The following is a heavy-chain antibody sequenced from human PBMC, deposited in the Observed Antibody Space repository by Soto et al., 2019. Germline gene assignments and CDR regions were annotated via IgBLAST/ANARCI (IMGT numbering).Heavy chain of an antibody. D-gene: IGHD3-16*01. CDR1: GGPISSGGYY. V-gene: IGHV4-31*01. CDR3: ASDPGGTKWFDP. Sequence: QVQLQESGPGLVKPSQTLSLTCTVSGGPISSGGYYWNWIRQHPGKGLEWIGYIFYSGSTYDNPSLKSLVTISVHMSKNQFSLRLSSVTAADTAVYYCASDPGGTKWFDPWGQGTLVTASS. CDR2: IFYSGST. J-gene: IGHJ5*02.